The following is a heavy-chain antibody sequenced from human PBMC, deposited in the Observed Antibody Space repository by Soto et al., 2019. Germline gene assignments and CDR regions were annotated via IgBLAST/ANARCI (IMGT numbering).Heavy chain of an antibody. CDR3: ARDGSSDRSTGLDP. D-gene: IGHD1-1*01. Sequence: QGQLVQSGAEVKKPGASVKVSCKTSGYTFTNYYMHWVRQVPGQGLEWMRIITPSGGATYAQELPDRATLTRDTSTSTAYMELSGLTSKDAAVYFCARDGSSDRSTGLDPWCPGTLVTVSS. V-gene: IGHV1-46*01. CDR2: ITPSGGA. J-gene: IGHJ5*02. CDR1: GYTFTNYY.